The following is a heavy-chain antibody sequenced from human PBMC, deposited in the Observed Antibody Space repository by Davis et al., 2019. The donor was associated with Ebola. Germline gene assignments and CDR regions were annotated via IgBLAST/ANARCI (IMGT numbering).Heavy chain of an antibody. Sequence: GESLKISCVASGFTSSSYWMHWVRQAPGKGLVWVSLIKSDGSSTRYADSVKGRFTISRDNSKNTLFLQLNSLRVEDTALYYCVSGENGDYWGQGTQVTVSS. V-gene: IGHV3-74*01. CDR1: GFTSSSYW. J-gene: IGHJ4*02. CDR2: IKSDGSST. CDR3: VSGENGDY. D-gene: IGHD3-3*01.